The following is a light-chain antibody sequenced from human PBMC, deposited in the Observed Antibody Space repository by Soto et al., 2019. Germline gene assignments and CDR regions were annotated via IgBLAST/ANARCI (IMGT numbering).Light chain of an antibody. Sequence: PGERVTLSCRASQSVKSNYLAWYQQKPSQPPRLLIYGASRRATGIPDRFSGSGSGTDFTLTISRLGPEDFAVYYCQQYGTSPTWTFGQGTKVDIK. CDR3: QQYGTSPTWT. J-gene: IGKJ1*01. V-gene: IGKV3-20*01. CDR1: QSVKSNY. CDR2: GAS.